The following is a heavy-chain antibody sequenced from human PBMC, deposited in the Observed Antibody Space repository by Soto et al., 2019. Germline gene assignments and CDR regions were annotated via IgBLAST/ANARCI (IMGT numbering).Heavy chain of an antibody. J-gene: IGHJ5*02. CDR2: IYHSGST. V-gene: IGHV4-30-2*01. D-gene: IGHD1-7*01. Sequence: SETLSLTCAVSGGSISSGGYSWSWIRQPPGKGLEWSGYIYHSGSTYYNTSLKSRVTISVDRSKNQFSLKLSSVTAAHTAVYYCARTESGTFDPLGQGNLVTVS. CDR1: GGSISSGGYS. CDR3: ARTESGTFDP.